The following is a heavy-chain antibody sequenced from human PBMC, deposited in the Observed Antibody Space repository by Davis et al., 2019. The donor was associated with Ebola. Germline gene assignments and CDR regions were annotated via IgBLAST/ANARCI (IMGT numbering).Heavy chain of an antibody. D-gene: IGHD6-25*01. CDR1: GFTFSSYA. J-gene: IGHJ4*02. Sequence: PGGSLRLSCAASGFTFSSYAMSWVRQAPGKGLEWVALISYDETDEYYADSVKGRFTISRDNSNNTLYLQMNSLRPDDTAVYYCAKGSGYFDYWGQGTLVTVSS. CDR2: ISYDETDE. CDR3: AKGSGYFDY. V-gene: IGHV3-30*18.